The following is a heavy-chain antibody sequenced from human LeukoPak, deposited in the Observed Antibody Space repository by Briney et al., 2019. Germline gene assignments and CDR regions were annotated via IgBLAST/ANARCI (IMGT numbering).Heavy chain of an antibody. Sequence: ASVMVSCKPSGYTFTGYYLHWLRQAPGQGLEWMGWINPNTGATISAQKFQGRVTMTRDTSIDTAYMELTRLTSDDTAVYYCARDRVGSGWPRPYYFENWGQGTLVTVSS. J-gene: IGHJ4*02. CDR3: ARDRVGSGWPRPYYFEN. CDR1: GYTFTGYY. CDR2: INPNTGAT. D-gene: IGHD6-19*01. V-gene: IGHV1-2*02.